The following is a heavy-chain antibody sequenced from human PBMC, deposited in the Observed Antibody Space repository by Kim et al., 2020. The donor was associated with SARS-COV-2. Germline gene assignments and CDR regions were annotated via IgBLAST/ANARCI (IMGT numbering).Heavy chain of an antibody. CDR3: ARDATTRGDGAFDI. CDR1: GGTFSSYA. Sequence: SVKVSCKASGGTFSSYAISWVRQAPGQGLEWMGGIIPIFGTANYAQKFQGRVTITADESTSTAYMELSSLRSEDTAVYYCARDATTRGDGAFDIWGQGTMVTVSS. J-gene: IGHJ3*02. CDR2: IIPIFGTA. D-gene: IGHD1-26*01. V-gene: IGHV1-69*13.